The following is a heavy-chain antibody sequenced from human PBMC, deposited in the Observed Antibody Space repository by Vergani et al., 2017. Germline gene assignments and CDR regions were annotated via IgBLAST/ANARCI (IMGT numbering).Heavy chain of an antibody. J-gene: IGHJ4*02. CDR1: GYSLPELT. CDR2: FEPEHGEV. CDR3: AIVTEYYVSSGYFLDY. D-gene: IGHD3-22*01. Sequence: QVQLVQSGSEVRKPGASVKVSCQVSGYSLPELTIHWVRQAPGKGLEWMGGFEPEHGEVTFAHHIHGRGTMTEDRPTDTAYMELSSLRPEDTALYFCAIVTEYYVSSGYFLDYWLQGTLVTVSS. V-gene: IGHV1-24*01.